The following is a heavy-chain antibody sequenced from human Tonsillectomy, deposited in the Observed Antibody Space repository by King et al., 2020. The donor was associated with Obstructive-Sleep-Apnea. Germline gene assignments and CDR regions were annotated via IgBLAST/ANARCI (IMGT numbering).Heavy chain of an antibody. CDR2: INHSGST. J-gene: IGHJ5*02. Sequence: VQLQQWGAGLLKPSETLSLTCAVYGGSFSGYYWSWIRQPPGKGLEWIGEINHSGSTNYNPSLKSRVTISVDTSKNQFAQKLSSVTAADTAVYYGARGPRIRNWFDPWGQGTLVTVSS. CDR3: ARGPRIRNWFDP. V-gene: IGHV4-34*01. CDR1: GGSFSGYY.